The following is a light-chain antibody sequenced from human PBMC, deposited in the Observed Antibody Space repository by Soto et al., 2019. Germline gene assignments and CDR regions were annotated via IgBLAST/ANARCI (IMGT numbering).Light chain of an antibody. CDR2: RAS. CDR3: HRHETYPLA. Sequence: TQMTQSPSTLSASVGDSVCITCRASRDIGTWLAWFQQKPGRAPNLLIYRASTLARGVPSRFSGSGSGTEFTLTISSLQPDDFATYYCHRHETYPLAFGGGTKVDI. CDR1: RDIGTW. V-gene: IGKV1-5*03. J-gene: IGKJ4*01.